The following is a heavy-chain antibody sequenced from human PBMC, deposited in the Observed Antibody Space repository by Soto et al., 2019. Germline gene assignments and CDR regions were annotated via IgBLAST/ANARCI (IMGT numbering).Heavy chain of an antibody. V-gene: IGHV4-59*08. CDR2: IYYTGGSP. Sequence: SETLSLTCTVSGGSIRTYYWSWIRQPPGKGLEWIGYIYYTGGSPNYNPSLKSRVAISVDRSNNQFSLKLTSVTAADTAVYYCAIAVYCSGGSCSFDPWGQGTLVTVSS. J-gene: IGHJ5*02. CDR3: AIAVYCSGGSCSFDP. CDR1: GGSIRTYY. D-gene: IGHD2-15*01.